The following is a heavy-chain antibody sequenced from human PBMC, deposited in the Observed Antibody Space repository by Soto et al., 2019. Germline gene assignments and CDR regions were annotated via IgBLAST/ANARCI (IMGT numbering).Heavy chain of an antibody. V-gene: IGHV3-23*01. CDR2: IIYSGETT. CDR1: GFTFSNYA. Sequence: EVQMLESGGGLVQPGGSLTLSCAVSGFTFSNYAMSWVRQAPGKGLEWVSSIIYSGETTYYADSVKGRFTISRDNSKNTLFLHMNSLRAEDSATYYCAKDLPPYGMDVWGRGTTVTVSS. CDR3: AKDLPPYGMDV. J-gene: IGHJ6*02.